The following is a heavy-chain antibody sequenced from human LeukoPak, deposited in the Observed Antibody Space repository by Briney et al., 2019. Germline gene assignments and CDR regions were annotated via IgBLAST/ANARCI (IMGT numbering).Heavy chain of an antibody. J-gene: IGHJ4*02. CDR3: ARGDVFGELLFYY. V-gene: IGHV1-2*02. CDR2: INPNSGGT. CDR1: GYTFTGYY. Sequence: GASVKVSCKASGYTFTGYYMHWVRQAPGQGLEWMGWINPNSGGTNYAQKFQGRVTMTRDTSISTAYMELRSLRSDDTAVYYCARGDVFGELLFYYWGQGTLVTVSS. D-gene: IGHD3-10*01.